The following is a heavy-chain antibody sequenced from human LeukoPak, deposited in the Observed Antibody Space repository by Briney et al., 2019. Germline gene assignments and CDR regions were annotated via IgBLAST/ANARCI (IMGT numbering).Heavy chain of an antibody. V-gene: IGHV4-39*07. CDR1: GASISSSAWY. CDR2: IYNSGST. CDR3: ARLITGGVYYMDV. D-gene: IGHD1-14*01. J-gene: IGHJ6*03. Sequence: SETLSLTCTVSGASISSSAWYWGWIRQPPGKGLAWIGIIYNSGSTYYNPSLKSRVTLSVDTSKNQFSLRLSSVTAADTAVYYCARLITGGVYYMDVWGKGNTVTVSS.